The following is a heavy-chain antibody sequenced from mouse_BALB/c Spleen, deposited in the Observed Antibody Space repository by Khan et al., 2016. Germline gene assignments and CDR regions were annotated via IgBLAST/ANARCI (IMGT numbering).Heavy chain of an antibody. CDR1: GFTFSSYG. Sequence: EVELVESGGDLVQPGGSRKLSCAAAGFTFSSYGMHWVRQAPEKGLEWVAYISGDSNTIYYADTVTGRFTISRDNPRNTLFLQMTSLMSEDTAMYCCATSYFYGYYFDYWGPGTTLTVSS. V-gene: IGHV5-17*02. CDR2: ISGDSNTI. CDR3: ATSYFYGYYFDY. D-gene: IGHD1-1*01. J-gene: IGHJ2*01.